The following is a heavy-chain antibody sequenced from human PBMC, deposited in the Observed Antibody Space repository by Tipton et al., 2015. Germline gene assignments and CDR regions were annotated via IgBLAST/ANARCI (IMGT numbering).Heavy chain of an antibody. Sequence: LRLSCTVSGGSISSSRNYWGWIRQPPGKGLEWIGYIYYSGTTNYNPSLKSRVTISVDTSKNQFSLRLSSVTAADTAVYYCARDFIRTGMDVWGQGTTVTVSS. CDR2: IYYSGTT. J-gene: IGHJ6*02. CDR1: GGSISSSRNY. V-gene: IGHV4-61*01. CDR3: ARDFIRTGMDV. D-gene: IGHD2-21*01.